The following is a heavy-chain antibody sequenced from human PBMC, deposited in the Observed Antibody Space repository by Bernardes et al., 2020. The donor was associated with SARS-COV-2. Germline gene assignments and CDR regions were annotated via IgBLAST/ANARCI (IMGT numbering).Heavy chain of an antibody. CDR2: VYSGETT. Sequence: GGSLRLSCAASGFAVSSAYMSWVRQAPGKGLEWVSVVYSGETTYYADSVKGRFTISRDNSKNTLYLQMNSLRAEDTAVYYCACPGSYGSVDYWGQGTLVTVSS. J-gene: IGHJ4*02. CDR3: ACPGSYGSVDY. CDR1: GFAVSSAY. D-gene: IGHD3-10*01. V-gene: IGHV3-53*01.